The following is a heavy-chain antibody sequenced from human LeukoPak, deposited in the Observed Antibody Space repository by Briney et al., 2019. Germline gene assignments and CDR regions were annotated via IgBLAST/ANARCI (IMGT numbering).Heavy chain of an antibody. CDR3: ARGTYFDY. J-gene: IGHJ4*02. Sequence: AASVKVSCKASGGTFSSYAISWVRQAPGQGLEWMGGIIPIFGTANYAQKFQGRVTITTDESTSTAYMELRSLRSDDTAVYYCARGTYFDYWGQGTLVTVSS. CDR1: GGTFSSYA. V-gene: IGHV1-69*05. CDR2: IIPIFGTA.